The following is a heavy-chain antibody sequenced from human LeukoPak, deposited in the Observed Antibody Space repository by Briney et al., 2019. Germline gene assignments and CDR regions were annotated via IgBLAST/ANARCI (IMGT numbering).Heavy chain of an antibody. J-gene: IGHJ5*02. D-gene: IGHD6-13*01. Sequence: SGGSLTLTCAASGVSVSSNFMISVRQAPGKGLEWVSLSYSGGRTSYADSVKGRFSISRDNSKNTLYLQMNSLRVDDTAVYYCTRDPPAVAINTYAWGQGTLVTVSS. CDR3: TRDPPAVAINTYA. CDR1: GVSVSSNF. CDR2: SYSGGRT. V-gene: IGHV3-66*01.